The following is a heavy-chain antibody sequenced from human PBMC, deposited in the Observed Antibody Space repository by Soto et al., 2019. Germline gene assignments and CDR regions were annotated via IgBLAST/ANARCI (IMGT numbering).Heavy chain of an antibody. D-gene: IGHD4-17*01. CDR1: GYTFTSYY. J-gene: IGHJ5*02. CDR3: ASSGGVRDWFDP. V-gene: IGHV1-46*01. CDR2: INPSGGST. Sequence: GASVKVSCKASGYTFTSYYMHWVRQAPGQGLEWMGIINPSGGSTSYAQKFQGRVTMTRDTSTSTVYMELSSLRSEDTAVYYCASSGGVRDWFDPWGQGTLVTVSS.